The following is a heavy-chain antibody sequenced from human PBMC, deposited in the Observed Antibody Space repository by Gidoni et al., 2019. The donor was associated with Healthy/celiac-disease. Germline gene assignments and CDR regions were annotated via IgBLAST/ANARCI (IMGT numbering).Heavy chain of an antibody. CDR1: GGSFSGYY. J-gene: IGHJ6*02. CDR3: ARGRGRVLYYYYGMDV. V-gene: IGHV4-34*01. Sequence: QVQLQQWGAGLLKPSETLSLTCAVYGGSFSGYYWSWIRQPPGKGLEWIGEINHSGSTNYNPSLKSRVTISVDTSKNQFSLKLSSVTAADTAVYYCARGRGRVLYYYYGMDVWGQGTTVTVSS. CDR2: INHSGST. D-gene: IGHD2-15*01.